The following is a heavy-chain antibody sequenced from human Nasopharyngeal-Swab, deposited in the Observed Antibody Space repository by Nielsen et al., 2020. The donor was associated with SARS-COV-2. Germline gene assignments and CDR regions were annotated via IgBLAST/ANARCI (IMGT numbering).Heavy chain of an antibody. D-gene: IGHD6-19*01. J-gene: IGHJ4*02. Sequence: GESLKISCAASGFTFSSCSMNWVRQAPGKGLEWVSYISSSSRTIYYADSVKGRFTISRDNSKNSLYLQMNSLRTEDTALYYCAKASISSGWDWGQGTLVTVSS. CDR2: ISSSSRTI. CDR1: GFTFSSCS. CDR3: AKASISSGWD. V-gene: IGHV3-48*04.